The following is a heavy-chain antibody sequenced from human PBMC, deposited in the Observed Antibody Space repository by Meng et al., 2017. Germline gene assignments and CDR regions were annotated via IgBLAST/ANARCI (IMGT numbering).Heavy chain of an antibody. CDR1: GYNFPDYY. V-gene: IGHV1-2*06. D-gene: IGHD6-25*01. J-gene: IGHJ4*02. Sequence: QVDVVHSGGEVMKPGASVNVSCKPSGYNFPDYYIHWVRRAPGQGLEWMGRINPKSGDTHYAQKFQARVTMTGDTSISTAYMELSGLRSDDTAMYYCARDEDISAAGKLFGDYWGQGTLVTVSS. CDR2: INPKSGDT. CDR3: ARDEDISAAGKLFGDY.